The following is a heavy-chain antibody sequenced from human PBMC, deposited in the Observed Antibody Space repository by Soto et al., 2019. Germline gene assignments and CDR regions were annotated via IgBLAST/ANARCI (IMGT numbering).Heavy chain of an antibody. D-gene: IGHD6-19*01. CDR3: ARSLVHQWLVHDAYDI. J-gene: IGHJ3*02. Sequence: SETLTLTCTVSGDSISSSYWAWIRQSPGKGLGWIAYIYYSGTTNYNPSLDSLASISLXXXXXXFXLXLXXXTAAXSAVYYCARSLVHQWLVHDAYDIWGQGTLVT. CDR1: GDSISSSY. CDR2: IYYSGTT. V-gene: IGHV4-59*01.